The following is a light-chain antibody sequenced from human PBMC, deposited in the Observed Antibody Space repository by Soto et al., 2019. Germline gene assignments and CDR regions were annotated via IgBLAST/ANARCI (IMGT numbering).Light chain of an antibody. J-gene: IGLJ1*01. V-gene: IGLV2-14*01. CDR2: DVS. CDR1: SSDVGGYNY. Sequence: QSALTQPASVSGSPGQSITISCTGTSSDVGGYNYVSWYQQHPGKAPKLMIYDVSNRPSGVSNRFSGSKSGNTASLTISELQAEDESDYYCSSYTSRSTPPYVFGTGTKLTVL. CDR3: SSYTSRSTPPYV.